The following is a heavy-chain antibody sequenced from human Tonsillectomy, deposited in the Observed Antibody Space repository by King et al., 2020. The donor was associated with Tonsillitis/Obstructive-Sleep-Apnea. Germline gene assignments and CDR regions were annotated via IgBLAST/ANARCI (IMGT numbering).Heavy chain of an antibody. J-gene: IGHJ6*03. Sequence: VPLQESGPGLVKPSQTLSLTCTVSGGSISSGGYYWSWIRQHPGKGLEWIGYIYYSGSTYYNPSLKSRVTISVDTSKNQFSLKLSSVTAADTAVYYCERNYNDFWSGLREDYYYMDVWGKGTTVTVSS. CDR2: IYYSGST. CDR3: ERNYNDFWSGLREDYYYMDV. D-gene: IGHD3-3*01. CDR1: GGSISSGGYY. V-gene: IGHV4-31*03.